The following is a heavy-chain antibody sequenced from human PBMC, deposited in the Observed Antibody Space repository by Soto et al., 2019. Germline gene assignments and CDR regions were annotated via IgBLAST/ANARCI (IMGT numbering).Heavy chain of an antibody. Sequence: VASVKVSCKASGYTFTGYYMHWVRQAPGQGLEWMGWINPNSGGTNYAQKFQGWVTMTRDTSISTAYMELSRLRSDDMAVYYCARDRGQPWYSSSWYYCDYWGQRTLGTVSS. D-gene: IGHD6-13*01. J-gene: IGHJ4*02. V-gene: IGHV1-2*04. CDR2: INPNSGGT. CDR3: ARDRGQPWYSSSWYYCDY. CDR1: GYTFTGYY.